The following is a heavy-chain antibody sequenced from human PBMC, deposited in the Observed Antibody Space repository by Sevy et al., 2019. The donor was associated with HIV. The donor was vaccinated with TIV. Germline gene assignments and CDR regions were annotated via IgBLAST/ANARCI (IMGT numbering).Heavy chain of an antibody. CDR1: VFSFNSYG. CDR2: IRHDGSTK. CDR3: AKGLGMVQGALLSDDI. Sequence: GGSLRLSCAASVFSFNSYGMHWVRQAPGKGLEWVAFIRHDGSTKYYVDSAKGRFTISRDNSKNTLYLQMNSLRAEDTAVYYCAKGLGMVQGALLSDDIWGQGTMVTVSS. D-gene: IGHD3-10*01. V-gene: IGHV3-30*02. J-gene: IGHJ3*02.